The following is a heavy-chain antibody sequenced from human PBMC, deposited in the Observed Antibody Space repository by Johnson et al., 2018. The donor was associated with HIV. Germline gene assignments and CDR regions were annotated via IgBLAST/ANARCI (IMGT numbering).Heavy chain of an antibody. D-gene: IGHD3-3*01. CDR2: IGSGGNNI. CDR3: ARGPILEWLSGDGFDM. Sequence: QVQLVESGGGLVKPGGSLRLSCAASGFTFSDYYMTWIRQAPGKGLAWVSSIGSGGNNIYSADSVKGRFTISRDNSKNTLYLQMNSLRVEDTAMYYCARGPILEWLSGDGFDMWGQGTMVTV. CDR1: GFTFSDYY. J-gene: IGHJ3*02. V-gene: IGHV3-11*04.